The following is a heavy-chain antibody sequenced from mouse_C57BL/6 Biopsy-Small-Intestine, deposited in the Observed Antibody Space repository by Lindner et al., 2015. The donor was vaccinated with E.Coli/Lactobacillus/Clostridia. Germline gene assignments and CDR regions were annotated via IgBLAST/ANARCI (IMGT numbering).Heavy chain of an antibody. CDR3: AREGDYAAWFAY. D-gene: IGHD2-4*01. CDR1: GYSFTGYY. J-gene: IGHJ3*01. V-gene: IGHV1-42*01. CDR2: INPGTGGT. Sequence: VQLQESGPELVKPGASVKISCKASGYSFTGYYMNWVKQSPEKSLEWIGEINPGTGGTTYNQKFKAKATLTVDKSSSTAYMQLKSLTSEDSAVYYCAREGDYAAWFAYWGQGTLVTVSA.